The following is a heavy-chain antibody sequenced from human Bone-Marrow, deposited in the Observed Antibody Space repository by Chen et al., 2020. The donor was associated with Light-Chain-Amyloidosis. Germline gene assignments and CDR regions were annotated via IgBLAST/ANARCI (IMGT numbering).Heavy chain of an antibody. CDR3: ARDHVDYDSSGYYYHGAFDI. CDR2: INHSGST. J-gene: IGHJ3*02. D-gene: IGHD3-22*01. V-gene: IGHV4-34*01. Sequence: QEQLRQWGAGLLKPSETLSLTCAVYTGSFRNYYWNWIRQPPGKGLEWIGEINHSGSTNYNPPLKSRVTISLDTSKNQFSLNLTSVTAADTAVYYCARDHVDYDSSGYYYHGAFDIWGQGTLVRVSS. CDR1: TGSFRNYY.